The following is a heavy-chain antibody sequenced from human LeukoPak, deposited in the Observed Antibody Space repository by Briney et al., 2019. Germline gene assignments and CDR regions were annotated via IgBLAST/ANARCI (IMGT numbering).Heavy chain of an antibody. CDR2: ISSSGINT. CDR1: GFTFGDYA. CDR3: AKGIVGVIVTNYFDY. V-gene: IGHV3-23*01. Sequence: GGSLRLSCAASGFTFGDYAMSWVRQAPGTGLEWFSAISSSGINTYYADSVKARFTISRDNYKNKLYLQMNSLRAEDTAAYFCAKGIVGVIVTNYFDYWGQGTLVTVSS. D-gene: IGHD3-22*01. J-gene: IGHJ4*02.